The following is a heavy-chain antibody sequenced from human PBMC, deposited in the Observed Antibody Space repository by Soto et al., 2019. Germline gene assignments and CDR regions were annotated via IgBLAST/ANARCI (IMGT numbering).Heavy chain of an antibody. CDR2: LSGSGLSA. Sequence: GGSPRISCSASGFTFCSYAMTWVRQEPGKAPEWVSGLSGSGLSASYADSVKGRFTISRDNSKTTLYLQMNSLRAEDTAVYYCATPRSGEIAACLDYWGQGTLVTVSS. V-gene: IGHV3-23*01. CDR3: ATPRSGEIAACLDY. D-gene: IGHD1-26*01. J-gene: IGHJ4*02. CDR1: GFTFCSYA.